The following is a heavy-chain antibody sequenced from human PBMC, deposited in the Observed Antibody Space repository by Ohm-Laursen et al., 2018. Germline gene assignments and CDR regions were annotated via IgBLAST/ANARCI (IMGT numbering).Heavy chain of an antibody. CDR2: ISSSSGAI. V-gene: IGHV3-48*01. D-gene: IGHD3-10*01. CDR3: ARALYGSGSYIY. J-gene: IGHJ4*02. CDR1: RFIFSSYG. Sequence: GSLRLSCSASRFIFSSYGMHWVRQAPGKGLEWVSYISSSSGAIYYADSVKGRFTISRDNAKNSLYLQMNSLRAEDTAVYYCARALYGSGSYIYWGQGTLVTVSS.